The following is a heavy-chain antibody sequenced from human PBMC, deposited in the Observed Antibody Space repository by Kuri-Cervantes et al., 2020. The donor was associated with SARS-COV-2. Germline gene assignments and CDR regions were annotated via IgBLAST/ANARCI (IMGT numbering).Heavy chain of an antibody. CDR1: GGSFSGYY. J-gene: IGHJ4*02. V-gene: IGHV4-34*01. Sequence: SQTLSLTCAVYGGSFSGYYWSCIRQPPGKGLEWIGEINHSGSTNYNPSLKSRVTISVDTSKNQFSLKLSSVTAADTAVYYCARGRRYSLPGGLDYWGQGTLVTVSS. CDR3: ARGRRYSLPGGLDY. D-gene: IGHD3-9*01. CDR2: INHSGST.